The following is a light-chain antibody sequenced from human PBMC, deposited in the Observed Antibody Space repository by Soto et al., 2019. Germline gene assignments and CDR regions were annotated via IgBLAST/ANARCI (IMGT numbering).Light chain of an antibody. CDR1: QSISSH. CDR2: DAS. J-gene: IGKJ4*01. Sequence: EIVLTQSPATLSLSPGERATLSCRASQSISSHLAWYQQKPGQAPRLLMYDASNRATGIPARFSGSGSGTVFTLTISSLEPEAFAVYYCQQRTTWPLTFGGGTMVEIK. CDR3: QQRTTWPLT. V-gene: IGKV3-11*01.